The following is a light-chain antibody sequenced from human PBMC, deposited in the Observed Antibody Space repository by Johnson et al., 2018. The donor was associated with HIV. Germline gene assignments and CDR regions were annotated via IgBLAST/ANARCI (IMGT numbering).Light chain of an antibody. V-gene: IGLV1-51*01. Sequence: QSLLTQPPSVSAAPGHKVTISCSGSSSNIGNNFVSWYQQLPGTAPKLLIYDNNKRPSGIPDRFSGSRSGTSATLGITGLQTGDEADYYCGTWDSSLSAFVFGTGTKVTVL. CDR1: SSNIGNNF. CDR3: GTWDSSLSAFV. CDR2: DNN. J-gene: IGLJ1*01.